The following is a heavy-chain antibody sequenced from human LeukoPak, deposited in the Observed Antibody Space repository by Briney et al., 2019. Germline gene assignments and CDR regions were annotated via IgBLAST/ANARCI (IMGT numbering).Heavy chain of an antibody. Sequence: GGSLRLSCAASGFTVSSNYMSWVRQAPGKGLEWGSVIYSGGSTYYADSVKGRFTISRGNSKNTLYLQMNSLRAEDTAVYYCARAWYRFGQFDYWGQGTLVTVSS. D-gene: IGHD3/OR15-3a*01. CDR3: ARAWYRFGQFDY. J-gene: IGHJ4*02. V-gene: IGHV3-53*01. CDR1: GFTVSSNY. CDR2: IYSGGST.